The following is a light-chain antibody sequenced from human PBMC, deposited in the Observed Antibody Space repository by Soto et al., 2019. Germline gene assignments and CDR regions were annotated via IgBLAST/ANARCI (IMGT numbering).Light chain of an antibody. V-gene: IGKV3-11*01. J-gene: IGKJ4*01. CDR2: DAS. CDR1: QSVSSY. Sequence: EIVLTQSPPTLSLSPGERATLSCRASQSVSSYLAWYQQKPGQAPRLLIYDASNRATGIPARFSGSGSGTDFTLTISSLEPEDFAVYYCQQRSNWPPFFGGGTKVEIK. CDR3: QQRSNWPPF.